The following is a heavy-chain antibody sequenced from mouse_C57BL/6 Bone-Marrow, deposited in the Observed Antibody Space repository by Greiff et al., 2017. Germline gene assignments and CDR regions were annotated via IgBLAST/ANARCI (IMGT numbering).Heavy chain of an antibody. CDR1: GFSLSTSGMG. V-gene: IGHV8-12*01. CDR2: IYWDDDK. CDR3: ARRYLYYDYDGSYYFDY. Sequence: QVTLKECGPGILQSSQTLSLTCSFSGFSLSTSGMGVSWIRQPSGKGLEWLAHIYWDDDKRYNPSLKSRLTISKDTSRNQVFLKITSVDTADTATYYCARRYLYYDYDGSYYFDYWGQGTTLTVSS. J-gene: IGHJ2*01. D-gene: IGHD2-4*01.